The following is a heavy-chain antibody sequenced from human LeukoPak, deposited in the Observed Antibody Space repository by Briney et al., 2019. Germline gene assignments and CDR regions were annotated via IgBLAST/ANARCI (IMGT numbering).Heavy chain of an antibody. D-gene: IGHD5-18*01. V-gene: IGHV1-8*03. Sequence: GASVKVSCKASGYTFTSYDINWVRQATGQGLEWMGWMNPNSGNTGYAQKFQGRVTITRNTSISTAYMELSSLRSEDTAVYYCARSQLPGVDTFDYWGQGTLVTVSS. CDR2: MNPNSGNT. J-gene: IGHJ4*02. CDR1: GYTFTSYD. CDR3: ARSQLPGVDTFDY.